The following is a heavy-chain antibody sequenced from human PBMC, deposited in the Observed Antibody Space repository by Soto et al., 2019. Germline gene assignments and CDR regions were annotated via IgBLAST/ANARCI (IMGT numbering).Heavy chain of an antibody. CDR3: ARVSSSWGLGNYFDY. D-gene: IGHD6-13*01. Sequence: QVQLQESGPGLVKPSETLSLTCTVSGGSVSSGSYYWSWIRQPPGKGLECIGYIYYRGSTNYNPSLKSRVTNSGDTPKYQCTLRLSSVTAADTALYYCARVSSSWGLGNYFDYWGQGTLVTVSS. J-gene: IGHJ4*02. CDR2: IYYRGST. CDR1: GGSVSSGSYY. V-gene: IGHV4-61*01.